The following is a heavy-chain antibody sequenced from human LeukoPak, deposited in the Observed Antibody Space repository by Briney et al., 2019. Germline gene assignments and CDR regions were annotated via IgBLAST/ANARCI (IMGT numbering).Heavy chain of an antibody. CDR3: ARDPDSDNAWGWFDP. CDR2: IKGDGSVK. CDR1: GFTFSSFW. J-gene: IGHJ5*02. D-gene: IGHD3-16*01. Sequence: GGSLRLSCAAYGFTFSSFWMSWVRQAPGKGLEWVANIKGDGSVKWHVDSVKGRFTIARDNAKNLVYLQMNSLRAEDTAVYYCARDPDSDNAWGWFDPWGHGTRVIVSS. V-gene: IGHV3-7*01.